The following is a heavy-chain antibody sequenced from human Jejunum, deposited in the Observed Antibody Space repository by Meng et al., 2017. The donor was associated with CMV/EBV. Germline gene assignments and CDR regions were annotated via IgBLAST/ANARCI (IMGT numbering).Heavy chain of an antibody. Sequence: TGSGGSISDSRYYWGWIRQPPGKELEWIATVHYTGTTFYSPSLKSRVTISADTSKNQFSLKLISVTAADTAVYYCARRGYNYDLDYWGQGTLVTVSS. CDR3: ARRGYNYDLDY. CDR2: VHYTGTT. CDR1: GGSISDSRYY. V-gene: IGHV4-39*01. J-gene: IGHJ4*02. D-gene: IGHD5-12*01.